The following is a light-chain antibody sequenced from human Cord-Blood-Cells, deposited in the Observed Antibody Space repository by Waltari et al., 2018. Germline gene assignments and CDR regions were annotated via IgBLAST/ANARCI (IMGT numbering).Light chain of an antibody. Sequence: QSVLTQPPSVSGAPGQRVTSSCTGSSSNTGAGYDVHWYQQLPGTAPKLLIYGNSNRPSGVPDRFSGSKSGTSASLAITGLQAEDEADYYCQSYDSSLSGYWVFGGGTKLTVL. CDR2: GNS. CDR1: SSNTGAGYD. V-gene: IGLV1-40*01. CDR3: QSYDSSLSGYWV. J-gene: IGLJ3*02.